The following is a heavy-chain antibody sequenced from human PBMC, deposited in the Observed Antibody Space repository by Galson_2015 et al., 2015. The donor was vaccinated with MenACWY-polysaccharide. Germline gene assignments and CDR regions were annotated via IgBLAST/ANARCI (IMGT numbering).Heavy chain of an antibody. J-gene: IGHJ3*02. CDR2: ITISASST. V-gene: IGHV3-23*01. CDR1: GFTFSRYA. D-gene: IGHD5-18*01. CDR3: AKFSGYSYPDDAFDI. Sequence: SLRLSCEASGFTFSRYAMSWVRQAPGKGLEWVSAITISASSTYYANSVKGRFTISRDNSKITLYLQMNSLRAEDTAVYYCAKFSGYSYPDDAFDIWGQGTMVTVSS.